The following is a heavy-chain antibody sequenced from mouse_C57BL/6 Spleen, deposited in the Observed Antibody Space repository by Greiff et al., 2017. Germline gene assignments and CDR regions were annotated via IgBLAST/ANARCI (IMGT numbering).Heavy chain of an antibody. CDR1: GFTFSDYG. J-gene: IGHJ3*01. CDR2: ISSGSSTI. Sequence: EVHLVESGGGLVKPGGSLKLSCAASGFTFSDYGMHWVRQAPEKGLEWVAYISSGSSTISYADTVKGRFIISRDNAKNTLFLQMTSLRSEDTAMYCSARSGWFAYWGQGTLVTVSA. V-gene: IGHV5-17*01. D-gene: IGHD4-1*01. CDR3: ARSGWFAY.